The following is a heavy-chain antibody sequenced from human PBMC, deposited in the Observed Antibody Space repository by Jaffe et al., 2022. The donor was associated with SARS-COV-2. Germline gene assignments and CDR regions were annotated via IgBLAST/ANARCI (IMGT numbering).Heavy chain of an antibody. J-gene: IGHJ4*02. V-gene: IGHV3-23*01. CDR2: ITGSGDAT. CDR3: AKNALHCTTTACYVE. Sequence: QLLESGGGLVQPGGSLRLSCTGSGFTFSNYAMTWVRQPPGRGLGWVSVITGSGDATYYADSVKGRFTISRDNAKNTLYLQMNSLTAEDTALYYCAKNALHCTTTACYVEWGQGTLVTVSS. D-gene: IGHD2-8*01. CDR1: GFTFSNYA.